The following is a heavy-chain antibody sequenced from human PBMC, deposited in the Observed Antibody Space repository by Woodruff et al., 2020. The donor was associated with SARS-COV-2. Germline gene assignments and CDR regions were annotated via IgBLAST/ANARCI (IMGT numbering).Heavy chain of an antibody. J-gene: IGHJ6*03. V-gene: IGHV3-53*01. Sequence: RFTISRDNSKNTLYLQMNSLRAEDTAVYYCAREGGYDSSGYSDPYYYYMDVWGKGTTVTVSS. D-gene: IGHD3-22*01. CDR3: AREGGYDSSGYSDPYYYYMDV.